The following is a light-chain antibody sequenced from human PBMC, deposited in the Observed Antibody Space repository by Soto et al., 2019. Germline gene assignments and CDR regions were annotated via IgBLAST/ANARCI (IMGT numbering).Light chain of an antibody. Sequence: EIVMTQSPATLSVSPGERATLSCRASQSVSSNLAWYQQKPGQAPRLLIYGASTRATGIPARFSGSGSGTEFTLTISRLHSEDFAVYYCQQYNNWPFTFGPGTKVDIK. CDR3: QQYNNWPFT. CDR1: QSVSSN. J-gene: IGKJ3*01. V-gene: IGKV3-15*01. CDR2: GAS.